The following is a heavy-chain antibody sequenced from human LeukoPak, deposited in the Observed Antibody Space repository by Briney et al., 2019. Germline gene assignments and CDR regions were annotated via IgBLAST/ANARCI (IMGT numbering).Heavy chain of an antibody. CDR3: AREDGAFDI. J-gene: IGHJ3*02. CDR1: GYTFNGYY. Sequence: GASVKVSCKASGYTFNGYYVYWVRQAPGQGLEWMGWINPNSGDTNYAQKFQGRVTMTRDTSISTAYMELTRLTSDDTAVFYCAREDGAFDIWGQGTMVTVSS. CDR2: INPNSGDT. V-gene: IGHV1-2*02. D-gene: IGHD5-24*01.